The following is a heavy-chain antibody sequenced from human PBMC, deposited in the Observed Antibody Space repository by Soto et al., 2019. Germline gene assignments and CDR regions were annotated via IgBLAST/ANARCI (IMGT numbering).Heavy chain of an antibody. CDR1: GGTFSSYA. V-gene: IGHV1-69*13. CDR2: IIPIFGTA. J-gene: IGHJ5*02. D-gene: IGHD6-13*01. Sequence: WASVKVSCKASGGTFSSYAISWVRQAPGQGLEWMGGIIPIFGTANYAQKFQGRVTITADESTSTAYMELSSLRSEDTAVYYCARASVSSSWSPTWFDPWGQGTLVTVSS. CDR3: ARASVSSSWSPTWFDP.